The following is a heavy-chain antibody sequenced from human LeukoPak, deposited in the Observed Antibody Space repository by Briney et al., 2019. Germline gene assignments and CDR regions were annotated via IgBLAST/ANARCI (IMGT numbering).Heavy chain of an antibody. D-gene: IGHD3-3*01. CDR3: AKPYYDFWSGYLQ. CDR2: ISWNSGSI. Sequence: PGGSLRLSCAASGFTFDDYAMHWVRQAPGKGLEWVSGISWNSGSIGYADSVKGRFTISRDNAKNSLYLQMNSLRAEDTALYYCAKPYYDFWSGYLQWGQGTLVTVSS. V-gene: IGHV3-9*01. J-gene: IGHJ4*02. CDR1: GFTFDDYA.